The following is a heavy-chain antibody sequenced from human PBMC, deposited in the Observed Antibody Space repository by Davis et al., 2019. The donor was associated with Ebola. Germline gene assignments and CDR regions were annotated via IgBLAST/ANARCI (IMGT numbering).Heavy chain of an antibody. Sequence: GESLKISCAASGFTFSTYAMSWVRQAPGKGLEWVSAISGSVISTYYADSVKGRFTISRDNSKNTLYLQMNSLRAEDTAVYYCAKVQVPTAVDYYYYGMDVWGQGTTVTVSS. D-gene: IGHD1-1*01. J-gene: IGHJ6*02. CDR3: AKVQVPTAVDYYYYGMDV. CDR1: GFTFSTYA. V-gene: IGHV3-23*01. CDR2: ISGSVIST.